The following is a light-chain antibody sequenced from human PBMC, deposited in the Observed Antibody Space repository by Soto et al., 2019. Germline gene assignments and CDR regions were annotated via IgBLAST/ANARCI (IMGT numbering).Light chain of an antibody. Sequence: EIVLTQSPGTLSLSPGDTATLSCRASQSVSSSYLAWDQQKPGQAPRLLIYVASIRATGIPDRFSGSGSGTDYTLTINRLEPEDFAVYYCQQYGSSPRTFGQGTKVENK. CDR1: QSVSSSY. CDR2: VAS. CDR3: QQYGSSPRT. V-gene: IGKV3-20*01. J-gene: IGKJ1*01.